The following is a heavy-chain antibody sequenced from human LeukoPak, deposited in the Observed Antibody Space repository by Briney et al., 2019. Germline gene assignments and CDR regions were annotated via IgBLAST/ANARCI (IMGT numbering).Heavy chain of an antibody. J-gene: IGHJ4*02. CDR3: AREAHSYDRGAYY. V-gene: IGHV3-53*01. D-gene: IGHD3-22*01. Sequence: GGSLRLSCAASGFTVTRSYMSWVRQAPGRGLEWVTVIYSGGNTYYADSVKGRFTVSRDNSKNTLYLQMNSLRAEDTAVYYCAREAHSYDRGAYYWGQGTLVTVSS. CDR2: IYSGGNT. CDR1: GFTVTRSY.